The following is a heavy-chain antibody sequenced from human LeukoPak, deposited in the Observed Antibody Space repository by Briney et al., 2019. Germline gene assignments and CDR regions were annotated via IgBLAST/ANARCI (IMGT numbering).Heavy chain of an antibody. V-gene: IGHV3-72*01. CDR1: GFTFSDHF. D-gene: IGHD1-26*01. J-gene: IGHJ4*02. Sequence: GGSLRLSCAASGFTFSDHFMDWVRQAPGKGLEWVGRIKNKANSYITQYAASMEGIFTISSDDSKNSLYLQMSSLKTEDTAMYYCASIRGTLGYWGQGTVVTVSS. CDR3: ASIRGTLGY. CDR2: IKNKANSYIT.